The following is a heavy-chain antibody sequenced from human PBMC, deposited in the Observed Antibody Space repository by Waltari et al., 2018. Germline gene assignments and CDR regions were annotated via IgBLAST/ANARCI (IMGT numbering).Heavy chain of an antibody. Sequence: QVQLQQWGAGLLKPSETLSLTCAVNGGSFNSYYWGWIRQPPGKGLEWIGENSHNGRTNEKPSVRSRGAISVDTSKNHCSLKLNFLTAADTAVYYCARGEQLHLIRRNSFDTWGQGTLVTVSS. J-gene: IGHJ5*02. CDR2: NSHNGRT. CDR3: ARGEQLHLIRRNSFDT. V-gene: IGHV4-34*01. CDR1: GGSFNSYY. D-gene: IGHD1-1*01.